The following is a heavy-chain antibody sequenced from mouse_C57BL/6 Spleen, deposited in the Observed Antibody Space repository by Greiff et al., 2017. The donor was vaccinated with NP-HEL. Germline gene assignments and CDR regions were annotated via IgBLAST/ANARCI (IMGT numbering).Heavy chain of an antibody. V-gene: IGHV1-42*01. J-gene: IGHJ4*01. CDR3: ERKSAKDY. CDR2: INPSTGGT. CDR1: GYSFTGYY. Sequence: EVQLVESGPELVKPGASVKISCKASGYSFTGYYMNWVKQSPEKSLEWIGEINPSTGGTTYTQKFQAKATLTVAKSSITAYMQLKSLTSEDSAVYYCERKSAKDYWGQGTSVTVSS.